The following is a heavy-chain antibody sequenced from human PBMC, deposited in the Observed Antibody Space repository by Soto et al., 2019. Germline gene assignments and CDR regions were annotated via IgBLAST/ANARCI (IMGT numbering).Heavy chain of an antibody. CDR3: SRTRGGMTTVYFDI. V-gene: IGHV1-69*06. CDR1: GGTFSSYA. J-gene: IGHJ3*02. CDR2: IIPIFGTA. Sequence: AVKFSSKASGGTFSSYAISWVRQAPGQGLEWMGGIIPIFGTANYAQKFQGRVTITADKSTSTAYMERSSLRSVDTAVYYCSRTRGGMTTVYFDIW. D-gene: IGHD4-17*01.